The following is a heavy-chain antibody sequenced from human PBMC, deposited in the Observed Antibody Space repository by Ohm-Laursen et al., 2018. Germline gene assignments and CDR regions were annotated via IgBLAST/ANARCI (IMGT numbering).Heavy chain of an antibody. V-gene: IGHV3-33*01. D-gene: IGHD1-26*01. CDR1: GVSFSTYA. J-gene: IGHJ6*02. CDR2: IWNDGSNK. Sequence: RSLRLSCSASGVSFSTYAMHWVRQAPGKGLEWVAVIWNDGSNKYYADSVKGRFTISRDNSRNTLYLQMNSLRAEDTAVYYCARSGWSAYYYYGMDVWGQGTTVTVSS. CDR3: ARSGWSAYYYYGMDV.